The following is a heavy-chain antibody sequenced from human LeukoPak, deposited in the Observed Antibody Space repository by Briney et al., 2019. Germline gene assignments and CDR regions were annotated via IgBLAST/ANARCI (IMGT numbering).Heavy chain of an antibody. CDR1: GGSITGYY. D-gene: IGHD6-13*01. CDR3: ARYRVSSNWAYFDY. Sequence: SETLSLTCSVSGGSITGYYWTWIRQPPGKGLEWIGYIFHTGSTNYNPSLESRVTISLDTSKNQFSLKLSSVTAADTAVYYCARYRVSSNWAYFDYWGQGTLVSVSS. J-gene: IGHJ4*02. CDR2: IFHTGST. V-gene: IGHV4-59*01.